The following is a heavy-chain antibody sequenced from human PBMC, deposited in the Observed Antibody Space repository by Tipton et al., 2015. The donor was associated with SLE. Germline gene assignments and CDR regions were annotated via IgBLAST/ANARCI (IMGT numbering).Heavy chain of an antibody. CDR2: IYCSGGT. V-gene: IGHV4-59*01. D-gene: IGHD3-3*01. J-gene: IGHJ4*02. CDR3: ARSYYDFWSASVRGYFDY. CDR1: GGSISNYY. Sequence: TLSLTCTVSGGSISNYYWTWIRQPPGKGLEWIGYIYCSGGTNYNPSLKSRVTISVDTSKNQFSLKLNSVTAADTAVYYCARSYYDFWSASVRGYFDYWGQGTLVTVSS.